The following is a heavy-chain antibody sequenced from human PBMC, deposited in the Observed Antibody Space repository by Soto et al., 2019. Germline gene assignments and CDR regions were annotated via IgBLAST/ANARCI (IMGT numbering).Heavy chain of an antibody. CDR3: ARYDIGIFDF. Sequence: QVQLVQSGAEVKKPGASVKVSCTTSGYTFSGQYINWVGQAPGQGLEWRGWINPKTGATNYARDFQDWLTMTSDTAMTTVYLELTSLTSYPTAVYYCARYDIGIFDFWGQCTMVPVSS. CDR2: INPKTGAT. D-gene: IGHD1-1*01. CDR1: GYTFSGQY. J-gene: IGHJ3*01. V-gene: IGHV1-2*04.